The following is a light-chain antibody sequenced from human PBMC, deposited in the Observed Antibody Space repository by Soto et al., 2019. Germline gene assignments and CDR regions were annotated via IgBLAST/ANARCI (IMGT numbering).Light chain of an antibody. Sequence: IVLTRSPGALSLSPGERATLSCRASQSLSSNLAWYQQKPGQAPRLLIYGASTRATGIPARFSGSGSGTEFTLTISSLQSEDFAVYYCQQYNNWPAWTFGQGTKVDIK. CDR1: QSLSSN. V-gene: IGKV3-15*01. J-gene: IGKJ1*01. CDR2: GAS. CDR3: QQYNNWPAWT.